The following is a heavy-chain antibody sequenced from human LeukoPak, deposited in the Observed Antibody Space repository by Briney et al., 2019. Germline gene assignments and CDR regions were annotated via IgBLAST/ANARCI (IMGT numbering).Heavy chain of an antibody. CDR2: IYYDVST. D-gene: IGHD6-13*01. J-gene: IGHJ2*01. CDR1: GGSISSSSYY. Sequence: SETLSLTCTVSGGSISSSSYYWGWIRQPPGKGLEWIGSIYYDVSTYYNPSLKSRVTISVDTSKNQFSLKLSSVTAADTAVYYYARLARGFLVYFDLWGRGTLVTVSS. CDR3: ARLARGFLVYFDL. V-gene: IGHV4-39*07.